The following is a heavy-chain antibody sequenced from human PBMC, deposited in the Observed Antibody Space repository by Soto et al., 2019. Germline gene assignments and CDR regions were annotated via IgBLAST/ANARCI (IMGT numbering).Heavy chain of an antibody. CDR3: ARDYYGSGSYYIPYYYYGMDV. Sequence: ASVKVSCKASGYTFTSYYMHWVRQAPGQGLEWMGIINPSGGSTSYAQKFQGRVTMTRDTSTSTVYMELSSLRSEDTAVYYCARDYYGSGSYYIPYYYYGMDVWGQGTTVTVSS. J-gene: IGHJ6*02. D-gene: IGHD3-10*01. CDR2: INPSGGST. V-gene: IGHV1-46*01. CDR1: GYTFTSYY.